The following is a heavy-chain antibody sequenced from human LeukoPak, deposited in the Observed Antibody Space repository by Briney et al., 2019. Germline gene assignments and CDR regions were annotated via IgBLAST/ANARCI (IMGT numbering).Heavy chain of an antibody. Sequence: SGESLRLSCAASGFIFSSYAMHWVRQAPGKGLEWVAFISSDGSNKYYADSVKGRFTISRDNSKNTLYLQMNSLGDEDTAVYYCDPHDSSSHFWGQGTLVTVSS. CDR2: ISSDGSNK. CDR3: DPHDSSSHF. V-gene: IGHV3-30-3*01. J-gene: IGHJ4*02. D-gene: IGHD6-6*01. CDR1: GFIFSSYA.